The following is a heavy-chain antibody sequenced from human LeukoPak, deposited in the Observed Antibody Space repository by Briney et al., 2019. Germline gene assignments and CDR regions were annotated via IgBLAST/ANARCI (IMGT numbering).Heavy chain of an antibody. CDR3: ARGVYYFDY. Sequence: PSETLSLTCAVYGGSFSGYYWSWIRQPPGKGLEWIGETNHTGSTNYNPSLKSRVTISVDTSKNQLSLKLSSVTAADTAVYYCARGVYYFDYWGQGTLVTVSS. CDR2: TNHTGST. V-gene: IGHV4-34*01. J-gene: IGHJ4*02. CDR1: GGSFSGYY.